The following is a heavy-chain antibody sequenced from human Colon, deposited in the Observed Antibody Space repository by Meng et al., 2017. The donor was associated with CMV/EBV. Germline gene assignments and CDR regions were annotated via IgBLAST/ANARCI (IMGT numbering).Heavy chain of an antibody. V-gene: IGHV4-39*02. CDR2: VYYSGST. J-gene: IGHJ4*02. D-gene: IGHD2-8*01. CDR1: GASISSSIYF. Sequence: SETLSLTCTVSGASISSSIYFWGWVRQPPGKGLEWIGSVYYSGSTWYSPSLMSRLTISVDTSKNNFSLKLSSVTAADTAVYFCARRGTNTELLDYWGQGALVTVSS. CDR3: ARRGTNTELLDY.